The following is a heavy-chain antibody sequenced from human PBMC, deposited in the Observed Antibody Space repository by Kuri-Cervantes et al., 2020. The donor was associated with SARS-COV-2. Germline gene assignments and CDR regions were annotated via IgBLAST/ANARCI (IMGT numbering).Heavy chain of an antibody. CDR3: AGATSSSYFFFMDV. CDR1: GYTFTGYY. V-gene: IGHV1-2*02. J-gene: IGHJ6*03. CDR2: INPNSGGT. D-gene: IGHD6-6*01. Sequence: ASVKVSCKASGYTFTGYYMHWVRQAPGQGLEWMGWINPNSGGTNYAQKFQGRVTMTRDRSTSTAYLEMTGLRSDDTALYFCAGATSSSYFFFMDVWGKGTPVTVSS.